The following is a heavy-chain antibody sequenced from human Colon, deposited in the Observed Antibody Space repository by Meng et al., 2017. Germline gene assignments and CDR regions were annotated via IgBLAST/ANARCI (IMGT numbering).Heavy chain of an antibody. V-gene: IGHV4-30-4*01. CDR3: ARNPVIPDARTFDF. CDR2: IHSSGNT. D-gene: IGHD2-2*01. CDR1: GGSINSADYY. J-gene: IGHJ4*02. Sequence: QVHLQESGPGLMKPSQTLSLTCTVSGGSINSADYYWNWIRQSPGKGLEWLGYIHSSGNTYYTPSLKSRLTMSLDTSKNQFSLRLTSVTAADTAVYYCARNPVIPDARTFDFWGQGALVTVSS.